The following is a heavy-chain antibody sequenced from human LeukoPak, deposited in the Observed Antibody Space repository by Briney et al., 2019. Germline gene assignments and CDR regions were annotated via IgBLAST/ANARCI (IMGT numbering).Heavy chain of an antibody. Sequence: SETLSLTCAVYGGSFSGYYWSWIRQPPGKGLEWIGEINHSGSTNYSPSLKSRVTISVDTSKNQFSLKLSSVTAADTAVYYCARGQAHYYGMDVWGQGTTVTVSS. CDR3: ARGQAHYYGMDV. CDR2: INHSGST. CDR1: GGSFSGYY. J-gene: IGHJ6*02. V-gene: IGHV4-34*01.